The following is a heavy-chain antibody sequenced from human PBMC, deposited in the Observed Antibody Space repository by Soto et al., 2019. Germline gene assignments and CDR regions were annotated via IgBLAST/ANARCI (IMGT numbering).Heavy chain of an antibody. CDR2: ISGSGGST. CDR3: AKGNYYDSSGPLPFGMDV. D-gene: IGHD3-22*01. Sequence: GGSLRLSCAASGFTFSSYAMSWVRQAPGKGLEWVSAISGSGGSTYYADSVKGRFTISRDNSKNTLYLQMNSLRAEDTAVYYCAKGNYYDSSGPLPFGMDVWGQGTTVTVSS. J-gene: IGHJ6*02. CDR1: GFTFSSYA. V-gene: IGHV3-23*01.